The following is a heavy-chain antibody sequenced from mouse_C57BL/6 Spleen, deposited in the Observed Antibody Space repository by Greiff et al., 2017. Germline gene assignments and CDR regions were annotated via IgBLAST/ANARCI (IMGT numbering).Heavy chain of an antibody. CDR3: ARPDMAYGNYVGKTSWFAY. D-gene: IGHD2-1*01. V-gene: IGHV1-55*01. CDR2: IYPGSGST. Sequence: QVQLQQPGAELVKPGASVKMSCKASGYTFTSYWITWVKQRPGQGLEWIGDIYPGSGSTNYNEKFKSKATLTVDTSSSTAYMQLSSLTSEDSAVYFCARPDMAYGNYVGKTSWFAYWGQGTLVTVSA. CDR1: GYTFTSYW. J-gene: IGHJ3*01.